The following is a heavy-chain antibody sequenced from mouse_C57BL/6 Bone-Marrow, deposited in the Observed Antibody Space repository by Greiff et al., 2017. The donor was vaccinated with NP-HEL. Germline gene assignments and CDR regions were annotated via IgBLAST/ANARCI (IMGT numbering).Heavy chain of an antibody. CDR2: IYPRSGNT. D-gene: IGHD4-1*01. CDR3: ARDDWAWFAY. Sequence: QVQLQQSGAELARPGASVKLSCKASGYTFTSYGISWVKQRTGQGLEWIGEIYPRSGNTYYNEKFKGKATLHADKSSSTAYMVLRSLTSEDSAVYFCARDDWAWFAYWGQGTLVTVSA. V-gene: IGHV1-81*01. J-gene: IGHJ3*01. CDR1: GYTFTSYG.